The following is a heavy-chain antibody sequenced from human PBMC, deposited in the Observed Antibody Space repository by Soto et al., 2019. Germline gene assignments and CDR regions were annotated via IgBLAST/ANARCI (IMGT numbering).Heavy chain of an antibody. J-gene: IGHJ6*02. Sequence: QVQLQESGPGLVKPSQTLSLTCTVSGGSISSGGYYWSWIRQHPGKGLEWIGYIYYSGSTYYNPFLKSRLTISXDTSKNXXSLKLRSVSAADTAVYYCAASCVACGGFNYYGMDVWGQGTTVTVSS. V-gene: IGHV4-31*03. CDR2: IYYSGST. D-gene: IGHD5-12*01. CDR3: AASCVACGGFNYYGMDV. CDR1: GGSISSGGYY.